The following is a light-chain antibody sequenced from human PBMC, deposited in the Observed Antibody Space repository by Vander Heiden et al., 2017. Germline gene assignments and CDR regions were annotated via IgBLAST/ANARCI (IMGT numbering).Light chain of an antibody. J-gene: IGKJ4*01. CDR1: QSLLHSNGSTY. CDR2: LGS. Sequence: DIVMTQSPLSLPVTPGEPASISCRSSQSLLHSNGSTYLDWYQQKPGQSPQLLIYLGSNRASGVPDRFSGSGSGTDFTLKISRVEAEDVGVYYCRQALQTPLTFGGGTKVEIK. CDR3: RQALQTPLT. V-gene: IGKV2-28*01.